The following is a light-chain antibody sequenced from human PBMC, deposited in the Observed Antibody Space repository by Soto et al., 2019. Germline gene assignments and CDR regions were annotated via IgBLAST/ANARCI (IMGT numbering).Light chain of an antibody. CDR2: DTS. Sequence: EIVMTQSPATLSVSPGERATLSCRASQRVSRNLAWYQQKPGQAPRLIIYDTSYRATGIPARFSGSGSGTDFTLTISSLEPDDFAVYSCQQRSNWITFGQGTDWRL. V-gene: IGKV3-11*01. J-gene: IGKJ5*01. CDR3: QQRSNWIT. CDR1: QRVSRN.